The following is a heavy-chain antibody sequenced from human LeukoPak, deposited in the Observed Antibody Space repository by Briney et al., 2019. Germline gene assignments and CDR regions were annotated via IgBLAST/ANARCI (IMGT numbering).Heavy chain of an antibody. D-gene: IGHD3-22*01. J-gene: IGHJ4*02. CDR1: GFSLSGYW. CDR2: NNGDGSTT. CDR3: ARPDRITMIEGFAH. Sequence: GGSLRLSCVASGFSLSGYWMYWVRQAPGKGLMYISRNNGDGSTTNYADVVKGRFTMSRDNVKNSLYLQMTSLSAEDTAVYYCARPDRITMIEGFAHWGQGILVTVSS. V-gene: IGHV3-74*01.